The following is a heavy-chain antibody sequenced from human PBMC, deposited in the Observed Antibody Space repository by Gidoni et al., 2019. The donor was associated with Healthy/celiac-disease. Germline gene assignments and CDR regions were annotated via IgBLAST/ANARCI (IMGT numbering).Heavy chain of an antibody. Sequence: QVQLVQSGAEVKKPGASVKVSCKASGYTFTSYDINWVRQATGQGLEWMGWMNPNSGNTGYAQKFQGRVTMTRNTSISTAYMELSSLRSEDTAVYYCARGHRVWFGELTDLYYYYYMDVWGKGTTVTVSS. CDR1: GYTFTSYD. CDR2: MNPNSGNT. CDR3: ARGHRVWFGELTDLYYYYYMDV. J-gene: IGHJ6*03. D-gene: IGHD3-10*01. V-gene: IGHV1-8*01.